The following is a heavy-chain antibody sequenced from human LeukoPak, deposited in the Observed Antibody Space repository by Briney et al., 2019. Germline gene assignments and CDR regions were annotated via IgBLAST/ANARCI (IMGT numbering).Heavy chain of an antibody. V-gene: IGHV3-21*01. D-gene: IGHD5-24*01. CDR1: GFPFSSYS. CDR2: ISGTSIYI. CDR3: ARLRDGYTDFGY. Sequence: GGSLRLLRGASGFPFSSYSLLWVSQASARGLEGVSSISGTSIYIYYADSARGRFTISRHTARNSLYLQISSRSAEDAAVYYCARLRDGYTDFGYWGQGTLVTVSS. J-gene: IGHJ4*02.